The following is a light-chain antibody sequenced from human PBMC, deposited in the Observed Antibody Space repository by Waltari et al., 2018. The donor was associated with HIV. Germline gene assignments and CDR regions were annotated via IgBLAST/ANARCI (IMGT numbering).Light chain of an antibody. Sequence: SFVLTQSPSMSVAPGETARIARGGNHLAGESVHRYQPKPGPAPVLVMHDDSDRPSGIPERCSGSNSKSTATLTISRVEAGDEADYYCQLWDSRGNHVVFGGGTKLTVL. CDR3: QLWDSRGNHVV. J-gene: IGLJ2*01. CDR2: DDS. CDR1: HLAGES. V-gene: IGLV3-21*04.